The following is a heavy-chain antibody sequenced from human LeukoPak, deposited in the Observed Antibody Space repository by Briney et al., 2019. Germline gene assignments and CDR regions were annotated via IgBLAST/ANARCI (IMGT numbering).Heavy chain of an antibody. CDR1: GFTFSSYW. CDR2: IKQDGSEK. Sequence: GGSLRLSCAASGFTFSSYWMSWVRQAPGKGLEWVANIKQDGSEKYYVDSVKGRFTISRDNAKNSLYLQMNSLRAEDTAVYYCARDSEVAATPFDYWGQGTLVTVSS. J-gene: IGHJ4*02. CDR3: ARDSEVAATPFDY. V-gene: IGHV3-7*01. D-gene: IGHD2-15*01.